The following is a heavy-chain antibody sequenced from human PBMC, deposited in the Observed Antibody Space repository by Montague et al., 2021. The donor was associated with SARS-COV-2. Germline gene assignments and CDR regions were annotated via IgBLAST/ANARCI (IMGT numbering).Heavy chain of an antibody. J-gene: IGHJ2*01. D-gene: IGHD5-18*01. V-gene: IGHV4-59*01. CDR1: GGSISGYY. CDR3: ARDFRLQLWQTNYYFGL. Sequence: SETLSLTCTVSGGSISGYYGSWIRQPPGRGPEWIGNIYDTGNTNYNPSLKSRVTISEDTSKNQFSLRLTSVTAADTAVYYCARDFRLQLWQTNYYFGLWGRGTLVSVSS. CDR2: IYDTGNT.